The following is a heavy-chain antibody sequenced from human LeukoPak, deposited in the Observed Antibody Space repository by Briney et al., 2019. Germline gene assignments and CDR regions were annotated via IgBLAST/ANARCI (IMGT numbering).Heavy chain of an antibody. CDR1: GFTFSSYG. Sequence: GGSLRLSCAASGFTFSSYGMHWVRQAQGKGLEWVAVIWYDGSNKYYADSVKGRFTISRDNSKNMLYLQMNSLRAEDTAVYYCARDPHSYYSYFDYWGQGTLVTVSS. CDR3: ARDPHSYYSYFDY. CDR2: IWYDGSNK. D-gene: IGHD3-22*01. J-gene: IGHJ4*02. V-gene: IGHV3-33*01.